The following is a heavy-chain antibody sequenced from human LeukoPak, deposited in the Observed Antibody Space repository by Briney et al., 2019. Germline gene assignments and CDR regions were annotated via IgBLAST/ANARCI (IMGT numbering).Heavy chain of an antibody. CDR1: GFTFSSYG. V-gene: IGHV3-30*18. Sequence: PGGSLRLSCAASGFTFSSYGMHWVRQAPGKGLEWVAVISYDGSNKYYADSVKGRFTISRDNSKNTLYLQMNSLRAEDTAVYYCAKDSVVVVAATWQSWSGYVDYWDQGTLVTVSS. J-gene: IGHJ4*02. CDR3: AKDSVVVVAATWQSWSGYVDY. D-gene: IGHD2-15*01. CDR2: ISYDGSNK.